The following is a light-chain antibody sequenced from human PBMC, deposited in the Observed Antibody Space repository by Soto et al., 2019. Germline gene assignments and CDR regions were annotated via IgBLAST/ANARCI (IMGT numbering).Light chain of an antibody. CDR3: QQGKT. CDR2: GAS. V-gene: IGKV3-20*01. Sequence: EIVLTQSPGTLSLSPGERATLSCRASQSVSNSYLAWYQQKPGQPPRLLIYGASSRATGIPDRFSGSGSGTDFTLTISRLEPEDFAVYYCQQGKTFGQGTKVEIK. J-gene: IGKJ1*01. CDR1: QSVSNSY.